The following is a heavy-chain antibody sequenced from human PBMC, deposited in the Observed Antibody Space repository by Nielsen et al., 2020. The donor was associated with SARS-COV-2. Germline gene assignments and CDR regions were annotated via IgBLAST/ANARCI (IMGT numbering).Heavy chain of an antibody. D-gene: IGHD1-1*01. CDR2: MNPNSGNT. J-gene: IGHJ4*02. CDR1: GYTFTRYD. CDR3: ARRSGTGGTTLGH. V-gene: IGHV1-8*01. Sequence: ASVKVSCKASGYTFTRYDINWVRQATGQGLEWMGWMNPNSGNTGYAQRFQDRITLTRDTSITTAYLELSSLTSEDTGIYYCARRSGTGGTTLGHWGQGTLVTVSS.